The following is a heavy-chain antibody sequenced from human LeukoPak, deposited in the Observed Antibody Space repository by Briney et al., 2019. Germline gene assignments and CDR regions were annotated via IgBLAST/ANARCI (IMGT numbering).Heavy chain of an antibody. Sequence: GGSLRLSCTASEFTFGDYAISWVRQAPGKGLEWVSHISSSGSSKYYADSVKGRFTISGDNAKNSLYLQMNSLRAEDTAVYYCARRPLATSYFDYWGQGTLVTVSS. V-gene: IGHV3-48*03. D-gene: IGHD1-26*01. J-gene: IGHJ4*02. CDR2: ISSSGSSK. CDR1: EFTFGDYA. CDR3: ARRPLATSYFDY.